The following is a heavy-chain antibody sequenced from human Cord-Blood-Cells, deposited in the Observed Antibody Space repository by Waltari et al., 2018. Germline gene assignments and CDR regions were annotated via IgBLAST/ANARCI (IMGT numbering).Heavy chain of an antibody. J-gene: IGHJ4*02. Sequence: QVQLQQWGAGLLKPSETLSLTCAVYGGSFSGYYWSWIRQPPGKGLEWIGEINHSGSTNSNPSLKSRVTISVDTSKNQFSLKLSSVTAADTAVYYCASSIAARLFDYWGQGTLVTVSS. D-gene: IGHD6-6*01. V-gene: IGHV4-34*01. CDR2: INHSGST. CDR1: GGSFSGYY. CDR3: ASSIAARLFDY.